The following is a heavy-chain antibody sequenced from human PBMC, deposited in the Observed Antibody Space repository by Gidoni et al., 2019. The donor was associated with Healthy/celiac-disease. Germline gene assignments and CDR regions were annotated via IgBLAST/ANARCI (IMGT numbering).Heavy chain of an antibody. V-gene: IGHV1-69*01. Sequence: QVQLLQSGAEVKKPGSSVKVSCKASGGTFSSYAISWVRQAPGQGLEWMAGIIPIFGTANYAQKCQGRVTITEDESTSTAYMEMSSLRSEETDVYDCAREYYGMDVWGQGTTVTVSS. CDR3: AREYYGMDV. CDR2: IIPIFGTA. CDR1: GGTFSSYA. J-gene: IGHJ6*02.